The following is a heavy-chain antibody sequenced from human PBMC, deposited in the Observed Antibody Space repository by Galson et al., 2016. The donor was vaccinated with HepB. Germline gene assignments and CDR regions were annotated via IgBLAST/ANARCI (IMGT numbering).Heavy chain of an antibody. CDR1: GFTFSSYA. CDR3: ARDHKEETRGYNMDV. CDR2: ISYDGSNK. J-gene: IGHJ6*02. Sequence: SLRLSCAASGFTFSSYAMHWVRQAPGKGLEWVAVISYDGSNKYYADSVKGRFTISRDNSKNTLYLQLNSLRAEDTAVYYCARDHKEETRGYNMDVWGQGTTVTVSS. D-gene: IGHD5-24*01. V-gene: IGHV3-30*04.